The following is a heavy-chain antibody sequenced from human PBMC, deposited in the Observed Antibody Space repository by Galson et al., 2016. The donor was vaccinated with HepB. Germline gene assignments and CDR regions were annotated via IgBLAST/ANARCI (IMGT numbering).Heavy chain of an antibody. J-gene: IGHJ2*01. D-gene: IGHD3-22*01. CDR3: ARGSHYYDSSAYRRLYWSFDL. CDR2: ISSSSSYI. Sequence: SLRLSCAASGFTFSSYSMNWVRQAPGKGLEWVSSISSSSSYIYYADSVKGRFTISRDNAKNSLYVQMNSLRAEDTAVYYCARGSHYYDSSAYRRLYWSFDLWGRGTLVTVSS. CDR1: GFTFSSYS. V-gene: IGHV3-21*01.